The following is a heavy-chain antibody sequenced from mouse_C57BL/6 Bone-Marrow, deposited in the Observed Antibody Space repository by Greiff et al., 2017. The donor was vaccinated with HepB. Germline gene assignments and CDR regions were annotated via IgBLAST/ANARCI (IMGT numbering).Heavy chain of an antibody. CDR1: GFSFNTYA. CDR3: VRLSTVVGYYAMDY. D-gene: IGHD1-1*01. CDR2: IRSKSNNYAT. J-gene: IGHJ4*01. V-gene: IGHV10-1*01. Sequence: EVKLVESGGGLVQPKGSLKLSCAASGFSFNTYAMNWVRQAPGKGLEWVARIRSKSNNYATYYADSVKDRFTISRDDSESMLYLQMNNLKTEDTAMYYCVRLSTVVGYYAMDYWGQGTSVTVSS.